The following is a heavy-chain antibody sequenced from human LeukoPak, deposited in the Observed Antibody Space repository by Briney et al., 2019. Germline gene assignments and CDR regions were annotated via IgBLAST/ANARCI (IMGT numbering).Heavy chain of an antibody. J-gene: IGHJ4*02. D-gene: IGHD5-24*01. CDR1: GYTFTGYY. V-gene: IGHV1-2*02. CDR2: INPNSGGT. Sequence: ASVKVSCKASGYTFTGYYMHWVRQAPGQGLEWMGWINPNSGGTNYAQKFQGRVTMTRDTSISTAYMELSRLRSDDTAVYYCARDREWLQHHFDYWGQGTLVTVSS. CDR3: ARDREWLQHHFDY.